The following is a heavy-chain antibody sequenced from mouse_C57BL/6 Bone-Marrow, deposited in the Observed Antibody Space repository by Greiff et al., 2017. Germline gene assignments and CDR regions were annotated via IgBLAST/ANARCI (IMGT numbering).Heavy chain of an antibody. V-gene: IGHV1-18*01. CDR3: GRSGEIRGHFDV. Sequence: EVQLQESGPELVKPGASVKIPCKASGYTFTDYNMDWVKQSHGKSLEWIGDINPNNGGTNYNQKFKGKATLTVDKSSSTAYMELRSLTSEDTAVYYWGRSGEIRGHFDVWGKGTTVTVSS. CDR2: INPNNGGT. CDR1: GYTFTDYN. J-gene: IGHJ1*03. D-gene: IGHD3-2*02.